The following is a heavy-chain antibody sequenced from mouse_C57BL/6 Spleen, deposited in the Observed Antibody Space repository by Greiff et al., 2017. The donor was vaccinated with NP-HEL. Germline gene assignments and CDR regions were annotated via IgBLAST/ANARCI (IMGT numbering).Heavy chain of an antibody. CDR3: ARVTTVVATSFDY. Sequence: EVKLMESGGGLVKPGGSLKLSCAASGFTFSSYATSWVRQTPEKRLEWVATISDGGSYTYYPDNVKGRFTISRDNAKNNLYLQMSHLKSEDTAMYYCARVTTVVATSFDYWGQGTTLTVSS. J-gene: IGHJ2*01. V-gene: IGHV5-4*03. D-gene: IGHD1-1*01. CDR1: GFTFSSYA. CDR2: ISDGGSYT.